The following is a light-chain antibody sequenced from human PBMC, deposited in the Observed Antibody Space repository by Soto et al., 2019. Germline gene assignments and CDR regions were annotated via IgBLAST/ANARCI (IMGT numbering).Light chain of an antibody. CDR3: SSYTSSSTLLV. Sequence: QSALTQPASVSGSPGQSITISCSGTSSDVGGYNFVSWYQHHPGKAPKLMIYEVSNRPSGVSNRFSGSKSGNTASLTISGLQAEDVADYYCSSYTSSSTLLVFGGGTKLTVL. CDR2: EVS. CDR1: SSDVGGYNF. V-gene: IGLV2-14*01. J-gene: IGLJ2*01.